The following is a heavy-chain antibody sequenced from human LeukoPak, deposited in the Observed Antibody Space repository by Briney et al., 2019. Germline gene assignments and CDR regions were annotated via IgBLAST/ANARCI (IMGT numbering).Heavy chain of an antibody. Sequence: PGRSLRLSCAASGFTFSNFAMHWVRQAPGKGLEWVAVISYDGSNKYYADSVKGRFTISRDNSKNTLYLQMNSLRAEDTAVYYCARGGSSSWYSPHAEYFQHWGQGTLVTVSS. CDR1: GFTFSNFA. CDR2: ISYDGSNK. J-gene: IGHJ1*01. D-gene: IGHD6-13*01. V-gene: IGHV3-30-3*01. CDR3: ARGGSSSWYSPHAEYFQH.